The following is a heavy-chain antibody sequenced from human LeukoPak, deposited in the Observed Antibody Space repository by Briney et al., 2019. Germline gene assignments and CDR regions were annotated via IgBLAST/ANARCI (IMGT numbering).Heavy chain of an antibody. CDR1: GGTFSSYA. V-gene: IGHV1-69*05. CDR2: IIPIFGTA. Sequence: SVKVSCKASGGTFSSYAISWVRQAPGQGLEWMGRIIPIFGTANYAQKLQGRVTITTDESTSAAYMELSSLRSEDTAVYYCAGPWGLEFYPNAAFDIWGQGTMVTVSS. CDR3: AGPWGLEFYPNAAFDI. D-gene: IGHD1-1*01. J-gene: IGHJ3*02.